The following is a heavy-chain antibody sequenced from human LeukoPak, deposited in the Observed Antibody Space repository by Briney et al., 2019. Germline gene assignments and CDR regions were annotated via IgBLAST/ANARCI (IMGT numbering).Heavy chain of an antibody. CDR2: ISGSGGST. V-gene: IGHV3-23*01. Sequence: GGSLRLSCAASGFTFSSYAMHWVRQAPGKGLEWVSAISGSGGSTFYADSVKGRLTISRDNSKNTLYLQMNSLRAEDTAVYYCAKDGVLMVYALYYFDYWGQGTLVTVSS. CDR3: AKDGVLMVYALYYFDY. D-gene: IGHD2-8*01. J-gene: IGHJ4*02. CDR1: GFTFSSYA.